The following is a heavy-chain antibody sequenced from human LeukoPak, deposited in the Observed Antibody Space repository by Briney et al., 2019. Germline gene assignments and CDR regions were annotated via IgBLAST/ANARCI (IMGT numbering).Heavy chain of an antibody. D-gene: IGHD2-15*01. J-gene: IGHJ4*02. CDR3: ARGGKYGCSGGSCYSDY. CDR2: IKAESGRT. Sequence: ASVKVSCKASGYMFTDYYLHWVRQAPGQGLEGMGWIKAESGRTHYAQKFQGGVTMTRDTSITTAYMELSRLRSDDTALYYCARGGKYGCSGGSCYSDYWGQGTLVTVSS. V-gene: IGHV1-2*02. CDR1: GYMFTDYY.